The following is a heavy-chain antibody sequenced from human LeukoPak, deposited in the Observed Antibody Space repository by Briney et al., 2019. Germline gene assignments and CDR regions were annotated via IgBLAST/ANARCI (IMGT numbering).Heavy chain of an antibody. CDR2: ISSNGGST. Sequence: PGGSLRLSCAASGFTFSSYAMLCVRQAPGKGLEYVSAISSNGGSTYYANSVKGRFTISRDNSKNTLYLQMGSLRAEDMAVYYCARAKSSGSYFLDYWGQGTLVTVSS. CDR1: GFTFSSYA. CDR3: ARAKSSGSYFLDY. V-gene: IGHV3-64*01. D-gene: IGHD1-26*01. J-gene: IGHJ4*02.